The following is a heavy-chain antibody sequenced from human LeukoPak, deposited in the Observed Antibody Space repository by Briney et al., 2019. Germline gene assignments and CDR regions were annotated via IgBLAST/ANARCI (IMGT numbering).Heavy chain of an antibody. CDR1: GFTFGNYG. D-gene: IGHD4-17*01. CDR2: INWNGGST. J-gene: IGHJ4*02. Sequence: PGGSLRLSCAASGFTFGNYGMSWVRQAPGKGLEWVSGINWNGGSTGYADSVEGRFTIFRDNAKNSQYLQMNSLRVEDTALYYCAGAQTYGDSRLLLDYWGQGTLVTVSS. V-gene: IGHV3-20*04. CDR3: AGAQTYGDSRLLLDY.